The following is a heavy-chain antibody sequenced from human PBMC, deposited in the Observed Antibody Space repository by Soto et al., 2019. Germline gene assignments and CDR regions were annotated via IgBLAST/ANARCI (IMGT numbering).Heavy chain of an antibody. Sequence: EVQLVESGGGFVQPGGSLRLSCAASGFTFDSYWMTWVRQAPGKGLEWVAHIKQDGGQTYYVDSVKGRFTISRDNAKTSLYLQMNSLSAEDTSVYFCARGGNGYENWTPYSYYGMDVWGQGTTVTVSS. J-gene: IGHJ6*02. CDR3: ARGGNGYENWTPYSYYGMDV. V-gene: IGHV3-7*01. CDR2: IKQDGGQT. D-gene: IGHD5-12*01. CDR1: GFTFDSYW.